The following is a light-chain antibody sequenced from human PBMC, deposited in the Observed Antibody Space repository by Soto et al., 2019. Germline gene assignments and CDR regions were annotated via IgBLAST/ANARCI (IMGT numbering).Light chain of an antibody. CDR1: QSVSSSY. J-gene: IGKJ1*01. CDR2: GAS. CDR3: QHYGSSPRT. Sequence: EIVLTQSPGTLSLSPGERATLSCRASQSVSSSYLAWYQQKPGQAPRVLIYGASSRDTGIPDRFRGSGSWTAFTLTISILEPEDFAVYYCQHYGSSPRTFGQGTKVEIK. V-gene: IGKV3-20*01.